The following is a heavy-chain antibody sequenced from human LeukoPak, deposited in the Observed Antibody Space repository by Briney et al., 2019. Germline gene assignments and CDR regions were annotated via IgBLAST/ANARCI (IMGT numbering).Heavy chain of an antibody. CDR2: IYYSGST. D-gene: IGHD2-15*01. J-gene: IGHJ5*02. CDR1: GGSISSGDYY. Sequence: SETLSLTCTVSGGSISSGDYYWSWIRQPPGKGLEWIGYIYYSGSTYYNPSLKSRVTISVDTSKNQFSLKLGSVTAADTAVYYCARQIVVDGWFDPWGQGTLVTVSS. CDR3: ARQIVVDGWFDP. V-gene: IGHV4-30-4*01.